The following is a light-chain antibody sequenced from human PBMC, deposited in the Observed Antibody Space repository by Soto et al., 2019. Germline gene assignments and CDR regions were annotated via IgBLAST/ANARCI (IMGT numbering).Light chain of an antibody. CDR1: QSISSW. V-gene: IGKV1-5*01. J-gene: IGKJ5*01. CDR3: QQYNSYPIT. Sequence: DIQMTQSPSTLSASVGDRVTITCRASQSISSWLAWYQQKPGKAPKLLIYDASNLESGVPSRFSGSGSGTEFTLTISSLQPDDFATYDCQQYNSYPITFGQGTRLEIK. CDR2: DAS.